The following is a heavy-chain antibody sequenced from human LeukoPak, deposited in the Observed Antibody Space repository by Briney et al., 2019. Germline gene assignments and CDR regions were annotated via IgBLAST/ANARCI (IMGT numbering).Heavy chain of an antibody. Sequence: SVKVSCKASGGTFSSYAISWVRQAPGQGLEWMGGIIPIFGTANYAQKFQGRDTITADKSTSTAYMELSSLRYEDTAVYYCARTYGSGSYYFDYWGQGTLVTVSS. J-gene: IGHJ4*02. V-gene: IGHV1-69*06. CDR1: GGTFSSYA. CDR3: ARTYGSGSYYFDY. D-gene: IGHD3-10*01. CDR2: IIPIFGTA.